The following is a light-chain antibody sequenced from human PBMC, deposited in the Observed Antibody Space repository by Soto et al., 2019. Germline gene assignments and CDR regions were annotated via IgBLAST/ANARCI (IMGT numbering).Light chain of an antibody. CDR1: QSVGSA. V-gene: IGKV3-11*01. Sequence: EIVLTQSPATLSLSPGERATLSCRASQSVGSALAWYQQKPGQTPRLLIYDASSRATGIPARFSGSGSGTDFTLTISSLEPEDFAIYYCQQYNNWPRTFGQGTRVEIK. CDR2: DAS. CDR3: QQYNNWPRT. J-gene: IGKJ1*01.